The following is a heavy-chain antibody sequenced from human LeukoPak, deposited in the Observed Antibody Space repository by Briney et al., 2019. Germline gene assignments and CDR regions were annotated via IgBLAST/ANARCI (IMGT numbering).Heavy chain of an antibody. J-gene: IGHJ5*02. V-gene: IGHV1-69*13. D-gene: IGHD2-2*01. CDR1: GGTFSSYA. CDR2: IIPIFGTA. CDR3: ARRCSSTSCYGERYNWFDP. Sequence: ASVKVSCKASGGTFSSYAISWVRQAPGQGLEWMGGIIPIFGTADYAQKFQGRVTITADESTSTAYMELSSLRSEDTAVYYCARRCSSTSCYGERYNWFDPWAREPWSPSPQ.